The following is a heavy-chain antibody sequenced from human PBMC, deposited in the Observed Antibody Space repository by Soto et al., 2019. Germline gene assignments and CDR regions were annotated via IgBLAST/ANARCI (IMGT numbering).Heavy chain of an antibody. J-gene: IGHJ6*02. CDR1: GFTFRHYA. Sequence: PGGSLRLSCAASGFTFRHYAMHWVRQAPGKGLEWVATISYDGDNKYYTDSVKGPFTISRDNSKNTLYLQMNSLRPEDTAVYYCARPWGQLSTYYYGMDTWGQGTTVTVSS. CDR3: ARPWGQLSTYYYGMDT. CDR2: ISYDGDNK. V-gene: IGHV3-30-3*01. D-gene: IGHD3-16*01.